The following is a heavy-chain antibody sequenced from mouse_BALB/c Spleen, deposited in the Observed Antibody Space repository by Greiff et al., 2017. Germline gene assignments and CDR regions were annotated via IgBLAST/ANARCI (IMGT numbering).Heavy chain of an antibody. J-gene: IGHJ1*01. V-gene: IGHV2-6-7*01. D-gene: IGHD1-1*01. CDR1: GFSLTGYG. CDR2: IWGDGST. Sequence: VQLKESGPGLVAPSQSLSITCTVSGFSLTGYGVNWVRQPPGKGLEWLGMIWGDGSTDYNSAPKSRLSISKDNSKSQVFLKMNSLQTDDTARYYCARVYYYCGSSYGYFDVWGAGTTVTVAA. CDR3: ARVYYYCGSSYGYFDV.